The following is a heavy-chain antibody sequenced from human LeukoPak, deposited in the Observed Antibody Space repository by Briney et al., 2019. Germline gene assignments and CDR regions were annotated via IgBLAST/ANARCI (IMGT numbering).Heavy chain of an antibody. J-gene: IGHJ1*01. D-gene: IGHD3-22*01. CDR3: ARRDYDSSGQYFQH. Sequence: ASVKVSCKASGYTFTGYYMHWVRQAPGQGLEWMGRINPNSGGTNYAQKFQGRVTMTRDTSISTAYVELSRLRSDDTAVYYCARRDYDSSGQYFQHWGQGTLVTVSS. CDR1: GYTFTGYY. V-gene: IGHV1-2*06. CDR2: INPNSGGT.